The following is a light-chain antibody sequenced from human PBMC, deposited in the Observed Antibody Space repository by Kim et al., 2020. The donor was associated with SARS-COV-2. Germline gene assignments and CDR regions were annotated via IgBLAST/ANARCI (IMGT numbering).Light chain of an antibody. J-gene: IGLJ2*01. CDR2: DVS. CDR1: SSHVGSYNS. Sequence: GKQVTISCTGTSSHVGSYNSVSWYQQHPGKAPKLIIYDVSKRPSGVPDRFSGSKSGNTASLTISGLQAEDEADYSCCSYAGSYTRVFGGGTQLTVL. V-gene: IGLV2-11*01. CDR3: CSYAGSYTRV.